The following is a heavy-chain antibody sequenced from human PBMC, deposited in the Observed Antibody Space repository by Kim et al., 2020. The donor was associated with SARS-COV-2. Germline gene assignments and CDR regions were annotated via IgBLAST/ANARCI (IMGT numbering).Heavy chain of an antibody. CDR1: GGSFSAYY. CDR3: ARGPNIVVVPAAIAADRYYGMDV. Sequence: SETLSLTCAVYGGSFSAYYWSWIRQPPGKGLEWIGEINHSGSTNYHPSLKSRVTISVDTSKNQFSLKLTSVTAADAAVYYCARGPNIVVVPAAIAADRYYGMDVWGQGTTVTVSS. CDR2: INHSGST. V-gene: IGHV4-34*01. J-gene: IGHJ6*02. D-gene: IGHD2-2*01.